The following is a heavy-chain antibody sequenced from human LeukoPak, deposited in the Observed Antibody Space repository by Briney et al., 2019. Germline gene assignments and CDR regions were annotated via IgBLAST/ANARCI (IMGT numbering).Heavy chain of an antibody. CDR3: ATGRGVVTRGDY. Sequence: SETLSLTCTVSGGLISISTYYWGWIRQPPGKGLEWIGSIYYSGSTYYNPSLKSRVTISVDTSKNQFSLKLSSVTAADTAVYYCATGRGVVTRGDYWGQGTLVAVSS. CDR1: GGLISISTYY. D-gene: IGHD4-23*01. V-gene: IGHV4-39*01. CDR2: IYYSGST. J-gene: IGHJ4*02.